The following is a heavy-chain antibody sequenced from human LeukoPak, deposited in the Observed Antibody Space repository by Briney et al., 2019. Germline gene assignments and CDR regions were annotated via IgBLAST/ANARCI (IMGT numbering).Heavy chain of an antibody. CDR2: IANSGGST. D-gene: IGHD1/OR15-1a*01. V-gene: IGHV3-23*01. CDR3: AKSHSVEQRGYFDY. J-gene: IGHJ4*02. CDR1: GFTFTTYA. Sequence: PGGSLRLSCAASGFTFTTYAMSWVRQAPGKGLDWFPPIANSGGSTYYADSVKGRFTISRDNSKNTLYLQMNSLRAEDMAVYYCAKSHSVEQRGYFDYWGQGTLVTVSS.